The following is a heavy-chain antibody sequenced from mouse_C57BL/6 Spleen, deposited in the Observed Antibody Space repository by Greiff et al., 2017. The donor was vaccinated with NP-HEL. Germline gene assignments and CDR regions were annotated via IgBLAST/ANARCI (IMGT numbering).Heavy chain of an antibody. CDR1: GYTFTSYW. V-gene: IGHV1-55*01. J-gene: IGHJ3*01. Sequence: QVQLQQSGAELVKPGASVKMSCKASGYTFTSYWITWVKQRPGQGLEWIGDIYPGSGSTNYNEKFKSKATLTVDTSSSTAYMQLSSLTSEDSAVYYGARKGGYDYDGFAYWGQGTLVTVSA. CDR2: IYPGSGST. CDR3: ARKGGYDYDGFAY. D-gene: IGHD2-4*01.